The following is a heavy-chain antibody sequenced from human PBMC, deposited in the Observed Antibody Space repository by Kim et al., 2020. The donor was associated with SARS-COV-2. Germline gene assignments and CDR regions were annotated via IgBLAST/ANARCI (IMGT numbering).Heavy chain of an antibody. D-gene: IGHD6-6*01. CDR3: ARDRGYSSSSVGNWFDP. CDR1: GGSISSYY. Sequence: SETLSLTCTVSGGSISSYYWSWIRQPPGKGLEWIGYIYYSGSTNYNPSLKSRVTISVDTSKNQFSLKLSSVTAADTAVYYCARDRGYSSSSVGNWFDPWGQGTLVTVSS. V-gene: IGHV4-59*13. CDR2: IYYSGST. J-gene: IGHJ5*02.